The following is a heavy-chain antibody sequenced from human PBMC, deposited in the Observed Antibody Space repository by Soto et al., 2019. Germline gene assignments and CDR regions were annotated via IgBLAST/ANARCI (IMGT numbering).Heavy chain of an antibody. Sequence: SETLSLTCTVSGASISGFYWSWIRKSAGKGLEWIGRIYATGTTDYNPSLKSRVMMSVDTSKKQFSLKLRSVTAADTAVYYCVRDGTKTLRDWLDPWGQGISVTVS. CDR1: GASISGFY. CDR3: VRDGTKTLRDWLDP. V-gene: IGHV4-4*07. J-gene: IGHJ5*02. CDR2: IYATGTT. D-gene: IGHD1-1*01.